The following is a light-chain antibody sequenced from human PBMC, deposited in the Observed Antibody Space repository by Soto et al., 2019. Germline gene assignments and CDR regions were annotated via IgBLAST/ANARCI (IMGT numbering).Light chain of an antibody. V-gene: IGKV3-11*01. CDR3: QHHNNWFSWT. CDR2: DTS. CDR1: QSVSNY. Sequence: EIVLTQSPATLSLSPGXRATLSCRASQSVSNYLAWYQQRPGQAPRLLIYDTSSRATGIPARFRGSGSGTDFTLTISSLEPEDFAVYYCQHHNNWFSWTFGQGTKVDIK. J-gene: IGKJ1*01.